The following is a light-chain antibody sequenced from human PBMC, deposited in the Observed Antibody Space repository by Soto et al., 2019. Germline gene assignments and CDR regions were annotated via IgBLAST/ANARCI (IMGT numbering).Light chain of an antibody. CDR3: QKYSSAPST. CDR1: QDIDNS. Sequence: DIHMTQSPSSLSASVRDRVTITCRASQDIDNSLAWYQQQAGKVPKLLIYAASTLQSRVPPRFSGSGSGTEFTLTISSLQPEDVATYYCQKYSSAPSTFGPGTKVDIK. J-gene: IGKJ3*01. CDR2: AAS. V-gene: IGKV1-27*01.